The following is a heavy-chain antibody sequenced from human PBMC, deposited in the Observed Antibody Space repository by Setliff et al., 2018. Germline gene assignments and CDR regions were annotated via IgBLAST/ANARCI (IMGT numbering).Heavy chain of an antibody. V-gene: IGHV3-7*01. CDR1: GFTFSSYG. CDR2: IKQDGSEK. CDR3: ARDGVEY. J-gene: IGHJ4*02. Sequence: PGGSLRLSCAASGFTFSSYGMSWVRQAPGKGLEWVANIKQDGSEKYYVDSVKGRFTISRDNAKNSLYLQMNSLRAEDTAVYYRARDGVEYWGQGTLVTVSS. D-gene: IGHD2-15*01.